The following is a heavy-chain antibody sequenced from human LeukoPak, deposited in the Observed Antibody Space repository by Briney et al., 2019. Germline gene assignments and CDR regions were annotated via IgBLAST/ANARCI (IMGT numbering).Heavy chain of an antibody. D-gene: IGHD4-17*01. CDR3: ARHRFYGDYKRSWFDP. Sequence: PSETLSLTCAVYGGSFSGYYWSWIRQPPGKGLEWIGEINHSGSTNYNPSLKSRVTISVDTSKNQFSLKLSSVTAADTAVYYCARHRFYGDYKRSWFDPWGQGTLVTVSS. CDR2: INHSGST. J-gene: IGHJ5*02. CDR1: GGSFSGYY. V-gene: IGHV4-34*01.